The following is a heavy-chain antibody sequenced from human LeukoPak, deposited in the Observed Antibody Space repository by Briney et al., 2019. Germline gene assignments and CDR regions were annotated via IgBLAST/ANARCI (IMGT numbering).Heavy chain of an antibody. CDR2: INHSGSI. Sequence: PSETLSLTCAVYGGSFSGYYWSWIRQPPGKGLEWIGEINHSGSINNNPSLKSRVNVSLDTSKNHFSLKLRSVTAADTAVYYCARYILGSSGPFDPWGQGTLVTVSS. CDR1: GGSFSGYY. V-gene: IGHV4-34*01. D-gene: IGHD3-16*01. J-gene: IGHJ5*02. CDR3: ARYILGSSGPFDP.